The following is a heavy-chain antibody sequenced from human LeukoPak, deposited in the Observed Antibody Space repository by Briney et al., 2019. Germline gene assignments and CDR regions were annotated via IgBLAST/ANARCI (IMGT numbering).Heavy chain of an antibody. CDR1: GFTFSNYW. CDR2: INNDGSDT. V-gene: IGHV3-74*01. CDR3: AKDNRRHYTSGPNPDSLH. Sequence: GGSLRLSCAASGFTFSNYWMNWVRQAPGKGLVWVSRINNDGSDTPYADSVKGRFTISRDNAKNSLYLQMNSLRVEDTAFYYCAKDNRRHYTSGPNPDSLHWGQGALVTVSS. J-gene: IGHJ4*02. D-gene: IGHD6-19*01.